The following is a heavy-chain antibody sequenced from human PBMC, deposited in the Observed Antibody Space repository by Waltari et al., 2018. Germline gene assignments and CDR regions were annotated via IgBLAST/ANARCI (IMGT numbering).Heavy chain of an antibody. Sequence: QVQLHQWGAGLLKPSETLSLTCGVPGGSFNDYYWTWIRQPPGKGLEWIGEIHHSGTTDYNPSLNSRLTMSVDTSKKQISLKMGSVTAADTAVYYCARGDLHYGSSGFFYWGQGALVTVSS. D-gene: IGHD3-22*01. V-gene: IGHV4-34*01. J-gene: IGHJ4*02. CDR3: ARGDLHYGSSGFFY. CDR2: IHHSGTT. CDR1: GGSFNDYY.